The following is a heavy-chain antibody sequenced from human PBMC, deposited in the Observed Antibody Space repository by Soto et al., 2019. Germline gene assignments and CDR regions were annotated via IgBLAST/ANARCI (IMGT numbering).Heavy chain of an antibody. D-gene: IGHD1-26*01. CDR2: FYDGGTI. J-gene: IGHJ5*02. Sequence: VHLQQWGAGLLKPSETLSLTCAVYGESLNYFYWSWIRQAPGKGLEWIGEFYDGGTINYNPSLKSRVSIFATTSSNQFSLRLTSVTAADTAIYYCARGKWADRFANWGQGTLVTVSS. CDR3: ARGKWADRFAN. V-gene: IGHV4-34*01. CDR1: GESLNYFY.